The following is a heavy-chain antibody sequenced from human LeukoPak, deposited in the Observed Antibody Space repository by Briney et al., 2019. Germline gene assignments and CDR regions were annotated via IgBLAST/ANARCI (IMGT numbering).Heavy chain of an antibody. CDR2: ISAYNGNA. V-gene: IGHV1-18*01. J-gene: IGHJ4*02. D-gene: IGHD6-19*01. CDR1: GYTFTTYG. CDR3: ARDQTAVAGKAVDY. Sequence: ASVKVSCKASGYTFTTYGVSWVRQTPGQGLEWMGWISAYNGNANYAQKIQGRVTMTTDTSTSKAYMELRSVRSDDTAVYYCARDQTAVAGKAVDYWGQGTLVTVS.